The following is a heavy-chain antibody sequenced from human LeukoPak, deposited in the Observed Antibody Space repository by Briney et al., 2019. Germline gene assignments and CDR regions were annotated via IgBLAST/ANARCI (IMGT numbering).Heavy chain of an antibody. Sequence: GGSLRLSCAASGFTVSSNYMSWVRQAPGKGLEWVSSISSSSSYIYYADSVKGRFTISRDNAKNSLYLQMNSLRAEDTAVYYCARAYYDFWSGYSGYWGQGTLVTVSS. D-gene: IGHD3-3*01. CDR3: ARAYYDFWSGYSGY. V-gene: IGHV3-21*01. J-gene: IGHJ4*02. CDR2: ISSSSSYI. CDR1: GFTVSSNY.